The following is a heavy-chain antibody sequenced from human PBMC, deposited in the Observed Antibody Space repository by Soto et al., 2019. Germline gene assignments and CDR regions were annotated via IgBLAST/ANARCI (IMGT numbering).Heavy chain of an antibody. V-gene: IGHV2-5*01. D-gene: IGHD3-10*01. Sequence: QITLKESGPTLVKPTQTLTLTCTFSGFSLSTSGMGVGWIRQSPGKALEWLALIYWNNDNRYSPSLKSRLTITKDTSKSQVVLTVTNVDPVDTATYYCVHRRGFGELLFDYWGQGAQVTVS. CDR1: GFSLSTSGMG. J-gene: IGHJ4*02. CDR3: VHRRGFGELLFDY. CDR2: IYWNNDN.